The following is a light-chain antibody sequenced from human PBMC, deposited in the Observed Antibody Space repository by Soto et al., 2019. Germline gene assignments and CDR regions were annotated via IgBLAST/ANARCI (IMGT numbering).Light chain of an antibody. CDR3: SSYTSSTTWV. Sequence: QTVVTQPASVSGSPGQSITISCTGTSSDVGGYNYVSWYQQHPGKAPKLMIYGVSNRPSGVSSRFSGSKSGNTASLTISALQAEDEADYYCSSYTSSTTWVFGGGTKVTVL. CDR1: SSDVGGYNY. J-gene: IGLJ3*02. V-gene: IGLV2-14*01. CDR2: GVS.